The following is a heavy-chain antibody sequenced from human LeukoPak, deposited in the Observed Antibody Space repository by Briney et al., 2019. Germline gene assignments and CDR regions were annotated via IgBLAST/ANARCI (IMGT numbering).Heavy chain of an antibody. Sequence: GGSLRLSCAASGFTFSSYSMNWVRQAPGRGLEWVSSISSSSSYIYYADSVRGRFTISRDNAKNSLYLQMNSLRAEDTALYYCARDTYRYYYDSSGYWEPVYWGQGTLVTVSS. CDR1: GFTFSSYS. V-gene: IGHV3-21*01. D-gene: IGHD3-22*01. CDR3: ARDTYRYYYDSSGYWEPVY. CDR2: ISSSSSYI. J-gene: IGHJ4*02.